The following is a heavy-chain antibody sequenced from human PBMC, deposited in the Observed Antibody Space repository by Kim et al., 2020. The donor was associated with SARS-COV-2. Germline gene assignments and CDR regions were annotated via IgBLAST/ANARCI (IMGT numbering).Heavy chain of an antibody. CDR3: ARGNSGPRDW. V-gene: IGHV3-43*02. D-gene: IGHD1-26*01. CDR2: ISGDGGTT. CDR1: GFTFDDSA. J-gene: IGHJ4*02. Sequence: GGSLRLSCAASGFTFDDSAMHWVRQAPEKGLQWVSLISGDGGTTYYADSLKGRFTISRDNNKNSLYLQMNSLRTEDTAFYYCARGNSGPRDWWGQGTLVTVSS.